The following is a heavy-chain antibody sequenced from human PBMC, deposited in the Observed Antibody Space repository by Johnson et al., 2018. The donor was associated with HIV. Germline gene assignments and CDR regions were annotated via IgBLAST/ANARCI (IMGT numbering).Heavy chain of an antibody. CDR2: IWYDGSNK. D-gene: IGHD6-6*01. J-gene: IGHJ3*02. CDR1: GFTFSSYA. V-gene: IGHV3-33*06. Sequence: VQLVESGGGVVQPGKSLTLSCAASGFTFSSYAMHWVRQAPGKGLEWVAVIWYDGSNKYYADSVKGRFTISRDNSKNTLYLQMNSLRAEDTAVYYCAKVLGYSSSSRDAFDIWGQGTMVTVSS. CDR3: AKVLGYSSSSRDAFDI.